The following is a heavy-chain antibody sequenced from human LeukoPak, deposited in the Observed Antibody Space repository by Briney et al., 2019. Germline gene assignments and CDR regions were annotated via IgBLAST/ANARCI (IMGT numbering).Heavy chain of an antibody. J-gene: IGHJ4*02. CDR2: ISSSSSYI. D-gene: IGHD2-15*01. CDR3: AKVSGSGGTKYQPFDY. V-gene: IGHV3-21*04. Sequence: GGSLRLSCAASGFTFSSYSMNWVRQAPGKGLEWVSSISSSSSYIYYADSVKGRFTISRDNAKNTLYLQMNSLRAEDTAVYYCAKVSGSGGTKYQPFDYWGQGTLVTVSS. CDR1: GFTFSSYS.